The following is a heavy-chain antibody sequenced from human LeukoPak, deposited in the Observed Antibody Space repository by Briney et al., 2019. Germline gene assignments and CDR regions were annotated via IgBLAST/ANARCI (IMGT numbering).Heavy chain of an antibody. CDR1: GGSISSGSYY. J-gene: IGHJ4*02. D-gene: IGHD1-26*01. CDR2: IYTSGST. CDR3: AREVGSFDY. Sequence: KSSQTLSLTCTVSGGSISSGSYYWSWTRQPAGKGLEWIGRIYTSGSTNYNPSLKSRVTISVDTSKNQFSLKLSSVTATDTAVYYCAREVGSFDYWGQGTLVTVSS. V-gene: IGHV4-61*02.